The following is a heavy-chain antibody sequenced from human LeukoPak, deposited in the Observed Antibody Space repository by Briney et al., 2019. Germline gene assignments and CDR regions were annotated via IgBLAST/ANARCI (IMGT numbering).Heavy chain of an antibody. J-gene: IGHJ4*02. CDR3: ARSAVGTSCCTAVDY. CDR1: GFTFSTYA. D-gene: IGHD1-26*01. V-gene: IGHV3-23*01. CDR2: ISTSGDRT. Sequence: SGGSLRLSCAASGFTFSTYAMTWVRQAPGEGLEWVSGISTSGDRTYYADSVKGRFTISRDNSKNTLYLQMNSLGAEDTAEYYCARSAVGTSCCTAVDYWGQGTLVTVSS.